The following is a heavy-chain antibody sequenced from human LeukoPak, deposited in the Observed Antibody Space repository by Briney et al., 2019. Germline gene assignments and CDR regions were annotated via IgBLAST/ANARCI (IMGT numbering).Heavy chain of an antibody. Sequence: GSLRLSCAASAFTFNNYAMNWVRQAPGKGLEWVSSISSSSSYIYYADSVKGRFTISRDNAKNSLYLQMNGLRAEDTAVYYCARDISGFVALAYYMDVWGKGTTVTVSS. D-gene: IGHD1-14*01. CDR3: ARDISGFVALAYYMDV. CDR2: ISSSSSYI. CDR1: AFTFNNYA. V-gene: IGHV3-21*01. J-gene: IGHJ6*03.